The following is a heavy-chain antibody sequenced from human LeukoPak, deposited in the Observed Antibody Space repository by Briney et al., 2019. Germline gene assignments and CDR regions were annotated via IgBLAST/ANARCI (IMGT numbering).Heavy chain of an antibody. J-gene: IGHJ4*02. V-gene: IGHV3-30*02. CDR1: GFTFNYYG. CDR2: IQSDGSRT. CDR3: ARDDGSDGDFLRGVY. D-gene: IGHD4-17*01. Sequence: GGSLRLSCATSGFTFNYYGMHWVRQAPGRGPEWVAAIQSDGSRTYYKDSLKGRFAISRDSSRNSVYLQMDSPSVEDTALYYCARDDGSDGDFLRGVYWGRGILVTVSS.